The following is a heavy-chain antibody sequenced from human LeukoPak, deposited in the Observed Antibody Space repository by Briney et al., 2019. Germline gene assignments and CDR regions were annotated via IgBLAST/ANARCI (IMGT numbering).Heavy chain of an antibody. D-gene: IGHD6-19*01. J-gene: IGHJ4*02. CDR2: IYDSEST. CDR3: VRRDNTGWNYFDY. V-gene: IGHV4-59*08. CDR1: GGSINSHY. Sequence: SETLSLTCTVSGGSINSHYWSWIRQTPGKGLEWIGDIYDSESTKYNFYLKSRVTISVDTSKNHLSLKLTSVLAADTAIYYCVRRDNTGWNYFDYWGQGILVTVSS.